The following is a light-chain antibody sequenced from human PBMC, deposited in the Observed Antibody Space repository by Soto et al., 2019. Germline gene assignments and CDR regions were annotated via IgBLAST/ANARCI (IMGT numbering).Light chain of an antibody. J-gene: IGKJ2*01. CDR2: AAS. V-gene: IGKV1-39*01. Sequence: DAQMTQSPSSLSASVGDSVTITCRASQSIGTYLDWYQHKPGRALKLLIYAASTLQSGVPSRFRRSGSGTDFTLTISSLQPEDFATYYCQESHRTFGQGTKLEIK. CDR3: QESHRT. CDR1: QSIGTY.